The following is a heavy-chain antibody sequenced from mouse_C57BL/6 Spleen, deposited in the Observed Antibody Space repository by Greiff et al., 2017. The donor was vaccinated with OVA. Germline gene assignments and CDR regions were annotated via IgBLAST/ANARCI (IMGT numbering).Heavy chain of an antibody. V-gene: IGHV1-52*01. CDR3: AREGSVYGYAFAY. CDR1: GYTFTSYW. Sequence: QVQLQQPGAELVRPGSSVKLSCKASGYTFTSYWMHWVKQRPIQGLEWIGNIDPSDSDTHYNQKFKDKATLTVDKSSSTAYMQLSSLTSEDSADYDGAREGSVYGYAFAYWGKGTLVTVAA. J-gene: IGHJ3*01. CDR2: IDPSDSDT. D-gene: IGHD1-1*01.